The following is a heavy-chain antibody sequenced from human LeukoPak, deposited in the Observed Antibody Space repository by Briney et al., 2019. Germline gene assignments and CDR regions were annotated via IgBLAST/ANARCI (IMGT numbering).Heavy chain of an antibody. CDR2: INWNGRIT. D-gene: IGHD5-18*01. CDR1: GFTFDDYA. J-gene: IGHJ6*03. Sequence: GGPLRPSCAASGFTFDDYAMNWVRQVPGRGLEWVSGINWNGRITEYADSVKDRFTISRQNTKNSLYLYMNNLGGEDTALYFCARGSVQLWLRDTYYYMDVWGKGTTVTVSS. V-gene: IGHV3-20*04. CDR3: ARGSVQLWLRDTYYYMDV.